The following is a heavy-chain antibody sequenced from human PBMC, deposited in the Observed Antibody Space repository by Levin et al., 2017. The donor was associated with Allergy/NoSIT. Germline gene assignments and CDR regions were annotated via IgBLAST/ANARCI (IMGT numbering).Heavy chain of an antibody. D-gene: IGHD1-26*01. CDR3: ARDVGVEGSVGAKSFPNYFDY. Sequence: ASVKVSCKASGYTFTSYGISWVRQAPGQGLEWMGWISAYNGNTNYAQKLQGRVTMTTDTSTSTAYMELRSLRSDDTAVYYCARDVGVEGSVGAKSFPNYFDYWGQGTLVTVSS. J-gene: IGHJ4*02. V-gene: IGHV1-18*01. CDR1: GYTFTSYG. CDR2: ISAYNGNT.